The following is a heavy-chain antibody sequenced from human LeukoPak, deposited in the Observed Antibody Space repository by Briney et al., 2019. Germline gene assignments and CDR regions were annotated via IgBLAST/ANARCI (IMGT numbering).Heavy chain of an antibody. CDR2: TYYRSKWYN. D-gene: IGHD6-13*01. V-gene: IGHV6-1*01. Sequence: PSQTLSLTCTISGDSVSSNSAAWNWIRQSPSRGLEWLGRTYYRSKWYNDYAESVKSRMTINPDTSKNQFSLQLNSVTPEDTAVYYCARGSSSFNWFDPWGQGTLVTVSS. CDR1: GDSVSSNSAA. J-gene: IGHJ5*02. CDR3: ARGSSSFNWFDP.